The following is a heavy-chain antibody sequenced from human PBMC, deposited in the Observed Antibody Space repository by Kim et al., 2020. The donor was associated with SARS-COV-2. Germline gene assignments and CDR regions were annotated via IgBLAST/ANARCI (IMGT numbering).Heavy chain of an antibody. Sequence: GGSLRLSCAASDFTFRSYWMSWVRQAPGKGLEWVANIKEDGSVKQYVGSVKGRFTISRDNTKNLLYLQMNSLRADDMAVYYCARDGVLLFTSSWDYWGLGTLVTVSS. CDR2: IKEDGSVK. J-gene: IGHJ4*02. CDR3: ARDGVLLFTSSWDY. V-gene: IGHV3-7*03. CDR1: DFTFRSYW. D-gene: IGHD6-13*01.